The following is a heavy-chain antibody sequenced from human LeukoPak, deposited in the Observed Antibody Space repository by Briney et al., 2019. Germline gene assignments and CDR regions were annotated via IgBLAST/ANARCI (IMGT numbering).Heavy chain of an antibody. CDR1: GGSFSGYY. V-gene: IGHV4-34*01. CDR3: ARGVLAAAGIGPDWFDP. J-gene: IGHJ5*02. D-gene: IGHD6-13*01. CDR2: INHSGST. Sequence: LETLSLTCAVYGGSFSGYYWSWIRQPPGKGLEWIGEINHSGSTNYNPSLKSRVTISVDTSKNQFSLQLNSVTPEDTAVYYCARGVLAAAGIGPDWFDPWGQGTLVTVSS.